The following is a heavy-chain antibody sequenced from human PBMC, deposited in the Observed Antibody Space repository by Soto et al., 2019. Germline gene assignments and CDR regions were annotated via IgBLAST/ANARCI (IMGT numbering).Heavy chain of an antibody. Sequence: SETLCLTYTVAGGSISSRGYYWSWKRQHQGKGLEWIGYIYYSGSTYYNPSLKSRVTISVDTSKNQFSLKLSSVTAADTAVYYCARASLEWLLLSYFAYWGQGTLVTVSS. CDR1: GGSISSRGYY. D-gene: IGHD3-3*01. CDR3: ARASLEWLLLSYFAY. CDR2: IYYSGST. J-gene: IGHJ4*02. V-gene: IGHV4-31*03.